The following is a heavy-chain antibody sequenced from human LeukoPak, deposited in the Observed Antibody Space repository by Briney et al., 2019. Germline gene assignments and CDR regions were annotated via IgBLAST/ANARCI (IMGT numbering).Heavy chain of an antibody. CDR1: GDSFSSGNYY. J-gene: IGHJ4*02. CDR2: IYTSGST. D-gene: IGHD6-19*01. V-gene: IGHV4-61*02. Sequence: PSETLSLTCTVSGDSFSSGNYYWSWIRQPAGKGLEWIGLIYTSGSTNYNPSLKSRVTISVDTSKNQFSLKLSSVTAADTAVYYCARGIGGGWLVLHYFDYWGQGTLVTVSS. CDR3: ARGIGGGWLVLHYFDY.